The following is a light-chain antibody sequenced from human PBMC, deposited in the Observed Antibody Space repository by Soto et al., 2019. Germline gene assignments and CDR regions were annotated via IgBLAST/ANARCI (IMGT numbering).Light chain of an antibody. J-gene: IGLJ2*01. V-gene: IGLV2-14*03. Sequence: QSVLTQPASLSASPGRSITISCTGTTSDGGTYKYVSWYQHEPGEAPKLMIYDVSNRPSGVSDRFSGSKSGNTASLIISGLQTEDEADYYCSSYTSSSTLVFGGGTQLTV. CDR1: TSDGGTYKY. CDR3: SSYTSSSTLV. CDR2: DVS.